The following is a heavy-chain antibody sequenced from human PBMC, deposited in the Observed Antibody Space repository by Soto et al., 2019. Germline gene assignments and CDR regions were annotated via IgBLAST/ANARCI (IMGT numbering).Heavy chain of an antibody. D-gene: IGHD4-17*01. CDR3: VATYGDYLDY. CDR2: IYPDDSDS. Sequence: PGKSLKISCKASGYKFTTYWIGWVRQMPGKGLEWMAIIYPDDSDSRYSPSFQGQVTISADKSISTAYLQWSSLKASDTAIYYCVATYGDYLDYWGQGTLVTVSS. J-gene: IGHJ4*02. CDR1: GYKFTTYW. V-gene: IGHV5-51*03.